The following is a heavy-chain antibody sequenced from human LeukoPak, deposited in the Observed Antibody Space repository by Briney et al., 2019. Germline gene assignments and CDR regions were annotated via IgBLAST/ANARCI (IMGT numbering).Heavy chain of an antibody. D-gene: IGHD7-27*01. CDR1: GYSFTDYW. J-gene: IGHJ4*02. CDR3: AITDQLGMNGLGY. Sequence: GESLKISCQSSGYSFTDYWIGWVRQMPGKGLEWMGIIYPGDSDTRYSPSFQGQVTISADKSISTAYLQWSSLKASDTAMYYCAITDQLGMNGLGYWGQGTLVTVSS. CDR2: IYPGDSDT. V-gene: IGHV5-51*01.